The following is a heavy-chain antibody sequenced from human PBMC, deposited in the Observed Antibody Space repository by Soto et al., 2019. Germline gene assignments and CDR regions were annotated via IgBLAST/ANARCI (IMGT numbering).Heavy chain of an antibody. Sequence: SETLSLTCTVSGGSISSSSYYWGWIRQPPGKGLEWIGSIYYSGSTYYNPSLKSRVTISVDTSKNQFSLKLSSVTAADTAVYYCARIQYSSSWYSDYYYYYYMDVWGKGTTVT. D-gene: IGHD6-13*01. J-gene: IGHJ6*03. CDR2: IYYSGST. CDR1: GGSISSSSYY. V-gene: IGHV4-39*01. CDR3: ARIQYSSSWYSDYYYYYYMDV.